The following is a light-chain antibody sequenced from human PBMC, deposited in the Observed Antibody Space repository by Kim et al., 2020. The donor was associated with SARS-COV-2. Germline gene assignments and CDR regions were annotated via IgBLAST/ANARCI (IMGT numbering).Light chain of an antibody. Sequence: QAVVTQEPSLTVSPGETVTLTCGSSTGAVTSGHYPYWFQQKPGQAPRTLIYHTTNRHSWTPARFSGSLLGGKAALTLSGAQPEDEAEYYCLLFYSGAGIFGGGTQQTVL. CDR3: LLFYSGAGI. V-gene: IGLV7-46*01. CDR1: TGAVTSGHY. J-gene: IGLJ2*01. CDR2: HTT.